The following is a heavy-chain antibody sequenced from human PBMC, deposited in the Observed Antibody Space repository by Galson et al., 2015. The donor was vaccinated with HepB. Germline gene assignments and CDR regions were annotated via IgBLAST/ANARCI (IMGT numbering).Heavy chain of an antibody. Sequence: SLRLSCAASEFTFSSFGIHWVRQTPGKELEWVALISYDGSNKYYADSVKGRFTISRDNSKNTLYLQMNSLRAEDTAVYYCTKGAQPYRGAAIDYWGQGTLVTVSS. CDR1: EFTFSSFG. J-gene: IGHJ4*02. V-gene: IGHV3-30*18. CDR2: ISYDGSNK. CDR3: TKGAQPYRGAAIDY. D-gene: IGHD1-26*01.